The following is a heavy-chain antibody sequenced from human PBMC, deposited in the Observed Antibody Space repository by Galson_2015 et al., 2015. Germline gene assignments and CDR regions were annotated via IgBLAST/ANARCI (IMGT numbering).Heavy chain of an antibody. J-gene: IGHJ4*02. CDR1: GYTFTGYY. V-gene: IGHV1-2*06. Sequence: SVKVSCKASGYTFTGYYMHWVRQAPGQGLEWMGRINPNSGGTKYAQKFQGRVTMTRDTSINTASMELSRLRSDDTAVYYCARSVVVVAATEYWGQGTLVTVSS. CDR3: ARSVVVVAATEY. D-gene: IGHD2-15*01. CDR2: INPNSGGT.